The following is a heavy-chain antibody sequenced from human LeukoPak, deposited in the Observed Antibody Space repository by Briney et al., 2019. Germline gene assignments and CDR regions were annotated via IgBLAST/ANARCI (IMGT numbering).Heavy chain of an antibody. CDR2: TYYRSKWYN. Sequence: SQTLSLTCAISGDSVSSNSAAWNWIRQSPSRGLEWLGRTYYRSKWYNDYAVSVKSRITINPDTSKNRFSLQLNSVTPEDTAVYYCARGGSTYYYDSSGYYFDYWGQGTLVTVSS. D-gene: IGHD3-22*01. J-gene: IGHJ4*02. CDR1: GDSVSSNSAA. CDR3: ARGGSTYYYDSSGYYFDY. V-gene: IGHV6-1*01.